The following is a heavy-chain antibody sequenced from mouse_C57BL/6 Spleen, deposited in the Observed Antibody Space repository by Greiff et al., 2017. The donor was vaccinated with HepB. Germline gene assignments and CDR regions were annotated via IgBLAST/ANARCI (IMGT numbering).Heavy chain of an antibody. CDR1: GYTFTSSG. CDR2: IYPRSGNT. Sequence: QVQLKESGAELARPGASVKLSCKASGYTFTSSGISWVKQRTGQGLEWIGEIYPRSGNTYYNEKFKGKATLTADKSSSTAYMELRSLTSEDSAVYFCARVGYYSNYGENYFDDWGQGTTLTVSS. CDR3: ARVGYYSNYGENYFDD. J-gene: IGHJ2*01. D-gene: IGHD2-5*01. V-gene: IGHV1-81*01.